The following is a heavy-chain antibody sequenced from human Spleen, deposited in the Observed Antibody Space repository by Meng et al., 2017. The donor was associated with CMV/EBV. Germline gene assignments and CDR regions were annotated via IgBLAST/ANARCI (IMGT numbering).Heavy chain of an antibody. J-gene: IGHJ4*02. V-gene: IGHV3-23*01. CDR3: AKEVWTGYSDYDY. Sequence: ETLSLTCAASGFTFRHYAMSWVRLAPGQGLEWISLITDTGGTTYYADSVRGRFTISRDNSKNTLYLQMNSLTAEDTAVYYCAKEVWTGYSDYDYWGQGTLVTVSS. CDR1: GFTFRHYA. D-gene: IGHD3/OR15-3a*01. CDR2: ITDTGGTT.